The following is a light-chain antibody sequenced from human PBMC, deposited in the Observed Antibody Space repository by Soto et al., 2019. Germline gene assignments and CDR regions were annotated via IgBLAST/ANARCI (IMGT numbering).Light chain of an antibody. Sequence: DIVMTQSPASLSASLGDRVTISCRASQGMGVYLAWFQQKPGKVPKLLIYAASALPSGIPSRFSGSGSETDFTLTISSPQAEDIENCYGQKYSRATLTFGGGTKVDIK. V-gene: IGKV1-27*01. CDR2: AAS. CDR3: QKYSRATLT. J-gene: IGKJ4*01. CDR1: QGMGVY.